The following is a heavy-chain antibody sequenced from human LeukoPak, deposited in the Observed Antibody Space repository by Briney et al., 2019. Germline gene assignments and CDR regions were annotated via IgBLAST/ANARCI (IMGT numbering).Heavy chain of an antibody. CDR3: ASRIVGLPTAIETWFDS. CDR2: VSHSGAT. J-gene: IGHJ5*01. V-gene: IGHV4-39*06. Sequence: SETLSLTCAVSGASVSGSTYFWGWIRQPPGEGPEWLGSVSHSGATYYNPSLKSRVTISLDTSKNQITLTVTSVTVADTALYFCASRIVGLPTAIETWFDSWGQGTLVTVS. D-gene: IGHD2-2*01. CDR1: GASVSGSTYF.